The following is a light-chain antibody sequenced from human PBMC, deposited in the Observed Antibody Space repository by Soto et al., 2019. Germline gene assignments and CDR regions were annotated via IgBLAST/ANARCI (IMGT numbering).Light chain of an antibody. Sequence: DIQMTQSPSTLSASVGDRVTITCRASQSISTWLAWYQQMPGRAPKPLIYRASNLETGVPSRFSGSGSGTEFTLTISSLQPENFATYYCQQYTTLLGTFGQGTKVDIK. J-gene: IGKJ1*01. V-gene: IGKV1-5*03. CDR1: QSISTW. CDR3: QQYTTLLGT. CDR2: RAS.